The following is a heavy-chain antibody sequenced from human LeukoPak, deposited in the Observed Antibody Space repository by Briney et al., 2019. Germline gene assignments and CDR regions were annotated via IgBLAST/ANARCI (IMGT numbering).Heavy chain of an antibody. V-gene: IGHV3-74*01. J-gene: IGHJ4*02. CDR1: GFTFSSYW. CDR2: IKSDGSVT. D-gene: IGHD6-19*01. Sequence: PGGSLRLSCAASGFTFSSYWMHWVRQAPGEGLVWVSRIKSDGSVTWYADSVKGRFTTSRDNAKNMLYLQMNSLRAEDTAVYYCARMGIAVAGQEHTFDYWGQGTLVTVSS. CDR3: ARMGIAVAGQEHTFDY.